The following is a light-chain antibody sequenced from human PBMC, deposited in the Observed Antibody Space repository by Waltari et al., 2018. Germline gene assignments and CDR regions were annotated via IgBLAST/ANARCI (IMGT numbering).Light chain of an antibody. V-gene: IGKV4-1*01. Sequence: DIVMTQSPDSLAVSLGERATINCKSRQSVLYSSNNKNHLAWYQQKPGQAPKLLIYWASTRESGVPDRFSGSGSGTDFTLTISSLQAEDVAVYYCQQYYRTPPWTFGQGTKVEIK. CDR3: QQYYRTPPWT. CDR1: QSVLYSSNNKNH. CDR2: WAS. J-gene: IGKJ1*01.